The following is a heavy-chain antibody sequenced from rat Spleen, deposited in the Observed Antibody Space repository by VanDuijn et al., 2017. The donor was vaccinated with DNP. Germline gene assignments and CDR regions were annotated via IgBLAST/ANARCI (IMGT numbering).Heavy chain of an antibody. V-gene: IGHV5-31*01. Sequence: EVQLVETGGGLVQPGRSLKLSCVASGFTFSSYWMFWVRQAPGKGLEWVASITNSGGNTYYRDSVKGRFTVYRDKAKSSLYLQMDSLRSEDTATYYCTTLDGGSLDYWGQGVMVTVSS. J-gene: IGHJ2*01. CDR3: TTLDGGSLDY. CDR2: ITNSGGNT. CDR1: GFTFSSYW. D-gene: IGHD1-11*01.